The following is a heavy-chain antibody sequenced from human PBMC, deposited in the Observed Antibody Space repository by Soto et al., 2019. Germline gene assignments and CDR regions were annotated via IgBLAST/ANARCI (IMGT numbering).Heavy chain of an antibody. D-gene: IGHD6-13*01. J-gene: IGHJ6*02. CDR3: ARDHSSSSWYYYYYGMDV. V-gene: IGHV3-33*01. CDR1: GFTFSSYG. CDR2: IWYDGSNK. Sequence: QVQLVESGGGVVQPGRSLRLSCAASGFTFSSYGMHWVRQAPGKGLEWVAVIWYDGSNKYYADSVKGRFTISRDNSKNTLYLQMNSLRAEDTAVYYCARDHSSSSWYYYYYGMDVWGQGTTVTVSS.